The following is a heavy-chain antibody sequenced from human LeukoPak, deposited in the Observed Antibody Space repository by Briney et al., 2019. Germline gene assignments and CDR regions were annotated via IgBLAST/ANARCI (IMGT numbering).Heavy chain of an antibody. CDR3: ARGYYYDSSGYYSERDWFDP. V-gene: IGHV1-2*04. Sequence: ASVKVSCKASGYTLTGYYMHWVRQAPGQGLECMGWINPNSGGTNYAQKFQGWVTMTRDTSISTAYMELSRLRSDDTAVYYCARGYYYDSSGYYSERDWFDPWGQGTLVTVSS. D-gene: IGHD3-22*01. CDR1: GYTLTGYY. J-gene: IGHJ5*02. CDR2: INPNSGGT.